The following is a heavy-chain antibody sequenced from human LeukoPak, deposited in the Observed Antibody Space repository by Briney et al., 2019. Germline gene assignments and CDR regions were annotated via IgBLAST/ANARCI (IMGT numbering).Heavy chain of an antibody. Sequence: GGSLRLSCAVSGFTVSSNYMNWVRQAPGKGLEWVSVIFSDGTTHFADSVKGRVTISRDNLKNTLYLQMDSLRADDTAVYYCARDKNPTTRGFDIWGQGTLVTVAS. CDR1: GFTVSSNY. CDR3: ARDKNPTTRGFDI. V-gene: IGHV3-66*01. CDR2: IFSDGTT. D-gene: IGHD1-7*01. J-gene: IGHJ3*02.